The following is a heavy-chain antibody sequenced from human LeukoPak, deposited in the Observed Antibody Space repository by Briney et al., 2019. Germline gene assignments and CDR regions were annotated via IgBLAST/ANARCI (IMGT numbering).Heavy chain of an antibody. V-gene: IGHV3-23*01. J-gene: IGHJ5*02. CDR1: GFTLSSYA. D-gene: IGHD3-3*01. CDR3: ARDPSRYYDFWSGYHEDWFDP. CDR2: ISGNAGST. Sequence: GGSLRLSCAASGFTLSSYAMSWVRQAPGKGLEWVSLISGNAGSTYYADSVKGRFTISRDNAKNTLYLQMNSLRAEDTAVYYCARDPSRYYDFWSGYHEDWFDPWGQGTLVTVSS.